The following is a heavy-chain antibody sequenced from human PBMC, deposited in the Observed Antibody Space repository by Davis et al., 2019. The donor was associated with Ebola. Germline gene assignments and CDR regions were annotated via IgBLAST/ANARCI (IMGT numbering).Heavy chain of an antibody. Sequence: SVPVSRLPSLYTFTAHPINWPRHPPEQGLASIGWNNTNTGNPTYAPAFTGRIVLSLDTSVSTAYLQINSLKTADSAVYYCARDPTLWAQPHYFDSWGQGTLVAVSS. CDR1: LYTFTAHP. V-gene: IGHV7-4-1*02. D-gene: IGHD1-26*01. J-gene: IGHJ4*02. CDR2: NNTNTGNP. CDR3: ARDPTLWAQPHYFDS.